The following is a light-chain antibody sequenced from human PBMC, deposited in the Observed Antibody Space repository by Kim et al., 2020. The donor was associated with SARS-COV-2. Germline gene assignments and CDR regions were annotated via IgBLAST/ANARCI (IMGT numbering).Light chain of an antibody. CDR3: QVWDSSSDHPEV. Sequence: PGKTARITCGGNNSGSKSVQWYQQKPGKAPVLVIYYDSDRHSGIPERFSGSNSGNTATLTISRVEAGDEADYYCQVWDSSSDHPEVFGGGTQLTVL. V-gene: IGLV3-21*04. J-gene: IGLJ2*01. CDR2: YDS. CDR1: NSGSKS.